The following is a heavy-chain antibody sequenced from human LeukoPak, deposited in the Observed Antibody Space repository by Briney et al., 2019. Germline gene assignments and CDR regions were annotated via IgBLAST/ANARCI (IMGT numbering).Heavy chain of an antibody. CDR2: ISVYNGNT. J-gene: IGHJ4*02. Sequence: ASVKVSCKASGYILTSYGTSWVRQAPGQGLEWMGWISVYNGNTNYAQKLQGRVTMTTDTSMTTAYMELRSLRSDDTAVYYCARDHRDSSGYLMNYWGQGTLVTVSS. CDR3: ARDHRDSSGYLMNY. D-gene: IGHD3-22*01. V-gene: IGHV1-18*01. CDR1: GYILTSYG.